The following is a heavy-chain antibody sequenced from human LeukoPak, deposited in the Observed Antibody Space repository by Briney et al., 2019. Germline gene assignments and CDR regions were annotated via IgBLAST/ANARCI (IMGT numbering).Heavy chain of an antibody. CDR2: ISSSSSTI. CDR1: GFTFSSYS. Sequence: GGSLRLSCAASGFTFSSYSMNWVRQAPGKGLEWVSYISSSSSTIYYADSVKGRFTISRDNAKDSLYLQMNSLRAEDTAVYYCAREFDRYYYYYMDVWGKGTTVTVSS. CDR3: AREFDRYYYYYMDV. V-gene: IGHV3-48*04. J-gene: IGHJ6*03.